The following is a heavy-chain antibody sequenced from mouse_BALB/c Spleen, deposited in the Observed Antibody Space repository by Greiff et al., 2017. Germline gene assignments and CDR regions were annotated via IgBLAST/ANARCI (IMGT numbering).Heavy chain of an antibody. CDR2: IHPNSGNT. Sequence: QVQLQQPGSVLVRPGASVKLSCTASGFTFTSSWMHWAKQRPEQGLEWIGEIHPNSGNTNYNEKFKGKATLTVDTSSGTAYVDLSSLTSEDSAVYYCAREDRYDEFVDYWGQGTTLTVSS. V-gene: IGHV1S130*01. J-gene: IGHJ2*01. CDR1: GFTFTSSW. CDR3: AREDRYDEFVDY. D-gene: IGHD2-14*01.